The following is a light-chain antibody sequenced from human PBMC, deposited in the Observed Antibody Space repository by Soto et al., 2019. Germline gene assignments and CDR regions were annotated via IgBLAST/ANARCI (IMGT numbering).Light chain of an antibody. V-gene: IGLV2-14*01. J-gene: IGLJ1*01. Sequence: QSALTQPASVSGSPGQSITISCTGTISDFVVYNYVSWYQQHPGKAPKLMIYGVTNRPSGVSNRFSGSKTGNTASLIISGLQAEDEAYYYCFSHRGGDSHVFGTGTKVTVL. CDR1: ISDFVVYNY. CDR2: GVT. CDR3: FSHRGGDSHV.